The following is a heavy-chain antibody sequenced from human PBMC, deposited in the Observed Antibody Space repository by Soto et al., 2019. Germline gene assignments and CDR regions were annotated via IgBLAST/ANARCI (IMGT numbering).Heavy chain of an antibody. D-gene: IGHD6-13*01. CDR2: ISWNSGSI. J-gene: IGHJ3*02. Sequence: EVQLVESGGGLVQPGRSLRLSCAASGFTFDDYAMHWVRQAPGKGLEWVSGISWNSGSIGYADSVKGRFTISRDNAKNSLYLQMNSLRAEDTAWYYCAKDMFGDSSWFDAFDIWGQGTMVTVSS. CDR3: AKDMFGDSSWFDAFDI. V-gene: IGHV3-9*01. CDR1: GFTFDDYA.